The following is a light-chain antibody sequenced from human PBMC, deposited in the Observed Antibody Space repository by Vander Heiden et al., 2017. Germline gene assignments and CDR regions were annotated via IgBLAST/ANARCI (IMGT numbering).Light chain of an antibody. J-gene: IGKJ1*01. V-gene: IGKV3-15*01. CDR1: PSVSTN. CDR2: GAS. CDR3: QQYNQWPPWT. Sequence: EVVMTQSPVTLSVSPGESATLSCRASPSVSTNLAWYQQKTGQAPRLLIHGASNRATGIPARFSGSGSGTEFTLTISSLQFEDFAVYHCQQYNQWPPWTFGQGTTVEIK.